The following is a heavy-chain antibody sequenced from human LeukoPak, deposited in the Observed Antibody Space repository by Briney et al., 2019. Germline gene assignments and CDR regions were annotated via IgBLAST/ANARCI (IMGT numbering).Heavy chain of an antibody. D-gene: IGHD2-2*01. CDR2: INRDGSEK. J-gene: IGHJ4*02. V-gene: IGHV3-7*01. CDR3: ARAPQYCSSTSCYPYYFDY. Sequence: GGSLRLSCAASGFTFSSYWMTWVRQAPGKGLEWVANINRDGSEKYYVDSVKGRFTISRDNAKNSLYLQMVSLRAEDTAVYYCARAPQYCSSTSCYPYYFDYWGQGTLVTVSS. CDR1: GFTFSSYW.